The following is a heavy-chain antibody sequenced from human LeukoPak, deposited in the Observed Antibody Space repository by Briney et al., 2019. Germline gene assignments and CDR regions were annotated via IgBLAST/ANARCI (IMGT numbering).Heavy chain of an antibody. J-gene: IGHJ3*02. V-gene: IGHV3-21*01. D-gene: IGHD3-16*01. CDR2: IDSISSHI. Sequence: RSLTPSCAPAGPTFSSYTTSWVRQPAGKWLVWDASIDSISSHIYYADSVKGRFTLSRHHAEHSIYLQMTSLRTEDTAVYYCARERPHTGGTDAFDIWGQGTMVTVSS. CDR3: ARERPHTGGTDAFDI. CDR1: GPTFSSYT.